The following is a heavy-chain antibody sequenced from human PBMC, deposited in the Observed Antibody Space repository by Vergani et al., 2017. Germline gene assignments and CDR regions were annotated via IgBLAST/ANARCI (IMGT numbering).Heavy chain of an antibody. CDR3: APSPGNSSGWYWNYYYYYMDV. J-gene: IGHJ6*03. Sequence: EVQLVESGGGLVKPGGSLRLSCAASGFTFSSYSMNWVRQAPGKGLEWVSSISSSSSYIYYADSVEGRFTISRDNAKNSLYLQMNSLRAEDTAVYYCAPSPGNSSGWYWNYYYYYMDVWGKGTTVTVSS. CDR1: GFTFSSYS. D-gene: IGHD6-19*01. CDR2: ISSSSSYI. V-gene: IGHV3-21*01.